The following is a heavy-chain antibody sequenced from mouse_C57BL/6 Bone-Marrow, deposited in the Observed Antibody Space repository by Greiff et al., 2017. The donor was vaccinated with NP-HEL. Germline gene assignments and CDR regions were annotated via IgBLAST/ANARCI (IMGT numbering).Heavy chain of an antibody. CDR2: IYPRSGNT. CDR1: GYTFTSYG. CDR3: ASTVVAPYYYAMDY. D-gene: IGHD1-1*01. Sequence: LEESGAELARPGASVKLSCKASGYTFTSYGISWVKQRTGQGLEWIGEIYPRSGNTYYNEKFKGKATLTADKSSSTAYMELRSLTSEDSAVYFCASTVVAPYYYAMDYWGQGTSVTVSS. J-gene: IGHJ4*01. V-gene: IGHV1-81*01.